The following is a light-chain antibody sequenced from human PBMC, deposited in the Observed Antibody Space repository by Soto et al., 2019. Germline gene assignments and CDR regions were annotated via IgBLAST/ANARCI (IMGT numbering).Light chain of an antibody. Sequence: QSVLTQPPSASGSPGQSVTISCTGTSSDVGGYNYVSWYQQHPGKAPKLMIYEVSKRPSGVPDRFSGSKSGNTASLTVSGLQAEDEADYYCSSYAVSNTGVFGGGTKLTVL. CDR1: SSDVGGYNY. J-gene: IGLJ2*01. V-gene: IGLV2-8*01. CDR3: SSYAVSNTGV. CDR2: EVS.